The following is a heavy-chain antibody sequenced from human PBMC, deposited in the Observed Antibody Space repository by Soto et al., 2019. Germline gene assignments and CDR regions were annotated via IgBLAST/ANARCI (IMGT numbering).Heavy chain of an antibody. CDR3: ARFMITFGGVIVYFDY. V-gene: IGHV3-23*01. Sequence: EVQLLESGGGLVQPGGSLRLSCAASGFTFSSYAMSWVRQAPGKGLEWVSAISGSGGSTYYADSVKGRFTISSDNSKNTLYLQMNSLRAEDTAVYYCARFMITFGGVIVYFDYWGQGTLVTVSS. CDR1: GFTFSSYA. CDR2: ISGSGGST. D-gene: IGHD3-16*02. J-gene: IGHJ4*02.